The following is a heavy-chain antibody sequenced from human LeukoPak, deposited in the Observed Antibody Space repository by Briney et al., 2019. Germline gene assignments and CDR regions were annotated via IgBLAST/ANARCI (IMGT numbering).Heavy chain of an antibody. CDR2: IYYSGST. V-gene: IGHV4-39*07. CDR1: GGSISSSSYY. D-gene: IGHD7-27*01. CDR3: ASILTGDPSHIDY. J-gene: IGHJ4*02. Sequence: PSETLSLTCTVSGGSISSSSYYWGWIRQPPGKGLEWIGSIYYSGSTYYNPSLKSRVTISVDTSKNQFSLKLSSVTAADTAVYYCASILTGDPSHIDYWGQGTLVTVSS.